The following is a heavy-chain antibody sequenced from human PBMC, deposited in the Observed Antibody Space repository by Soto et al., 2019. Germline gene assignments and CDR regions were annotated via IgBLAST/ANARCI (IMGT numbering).Heavy chain of an antibody. Sequence: SETLSLTCNFSGGSITGYYWSWIRQLPGKGLEWIGYIHYSGSTNYNPSLTSRVTISVDTPKNQFSLKLSSVTAADTAVYYCARIGILWFGELLPEGFDSRGQGTLVTVSS. V-gene: IGHV4-59*01. CDR3: ARIGILWFGELLPEGFDS. J-gene: IGHJ5*01. CDR1: GGSITGYY. CDR2: IHYSGST. D-gene: IGHD3-10*01.